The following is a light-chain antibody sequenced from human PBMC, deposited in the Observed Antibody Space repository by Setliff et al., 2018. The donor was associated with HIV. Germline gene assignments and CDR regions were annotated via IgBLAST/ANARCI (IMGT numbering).Light chain of an antibody. CDR2: DVT. CDR3: SSFAGRLQV. V-gene: IGLV2-11*01. J-gene: IGLJ1*01. Sequence: SALTQPRSVSGSPGQSVTIPCTGTSSDVGSYNYVTWYQQHPGKVPKLMIYDVTRRPSGVPDRFSGSRSGNTASLTISGLQAEDEADYYCSSFAGRLQVFGTGTKVTVL. CDR1: SSDVGSYNY.